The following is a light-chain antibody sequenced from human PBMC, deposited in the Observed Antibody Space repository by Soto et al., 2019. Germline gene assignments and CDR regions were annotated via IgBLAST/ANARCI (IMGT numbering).Light chain of an antibody. CDR1: QTISNW. V-gene: IGKV1-39*01. CDR3: QQSYSTPRT. Sequence: PSSLSASVGDRVTITCRASQTISNWLAWYQQKPGKAPKLLIYAASSLQSGVPSRFSGSGSGTDFTLTISSLQPEDFATYYCQQSYSTPRTVGQGTKVEIK. CDR2: AAS. J-gene: IGKJ1*01.